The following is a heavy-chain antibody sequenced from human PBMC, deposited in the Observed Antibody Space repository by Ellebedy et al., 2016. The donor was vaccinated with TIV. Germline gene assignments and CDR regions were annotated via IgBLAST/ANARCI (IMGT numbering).Heavy chain of an antibody. Sequence: ASVKVSCKASGGPFSNYAISWVRQAPGQGLEWMGRIIPIVGITNYAQNFQGRVTITADKSATTAYMELTRLRPEDTAVYYCSRVGRRDSNYDYPGDWGQGTLVTVSS. CDR2: IIPIVGIT. D-gene: IGHD5-12*01. V-gene: IGHV1-69*04. CDR3: SRVGRRDSNYDYPGD. J-gene: IGHJ4*02. CDR1: GGPFSNYA.